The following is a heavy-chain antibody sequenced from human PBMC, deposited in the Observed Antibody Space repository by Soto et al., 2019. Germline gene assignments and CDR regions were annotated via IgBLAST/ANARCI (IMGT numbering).Heavy chain of an antibody. CDR2: IKQDGSEK. CDR3: ASDSCSSTSCFYYYYYGMDV. V-gene: IGHV3-7*03. CDR1: GFTFSSYW. D-gene: IGHD2-2*01. J-gene: IGHJ6*02. Sequence: GGSLRLSCAASGFTFSSYWMSWVRQAPGKGLEGVANIKQDGSEKYYVDSVKGRFTISRDNAKNSLYLQMNSLRAEDTAVYYCASDSCSSTSCFYYYYYGMDVWGQGTTVTVSS.